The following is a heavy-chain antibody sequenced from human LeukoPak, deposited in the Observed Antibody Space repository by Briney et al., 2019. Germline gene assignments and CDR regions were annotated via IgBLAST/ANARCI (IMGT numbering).Heavy chain of an antibody. D-gene: IGHD6-13*01. CDR2: ISTYNDNI. Sequence: ASVKVSCKASGYTFTSYGISWVRQAPGQGLEWMGWISTYNDNINFAQKFQDRVTMTTDTSTNTAYMELKNLRSDDSAVYYCARIGVSRAAAGRYTDAFDIWGQGTVVTVSS. CDR3: ARIGVSRAAAGRYTDAFDI. J-gene: IGHJ3*02. CDR1: GYTFTSYG. V-gene: IGHV1-18*01.